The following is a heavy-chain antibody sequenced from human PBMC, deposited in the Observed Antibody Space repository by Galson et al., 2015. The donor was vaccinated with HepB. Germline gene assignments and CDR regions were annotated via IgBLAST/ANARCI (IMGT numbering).Heavy chain of an antibody. CDR2: IGSGGGNI. J-gene: IGHJ4*02. D-gene: IGHD4/OR15-4a*01. V-gene: IGHV3-21*05. CDR3: ARDRDYAFDY. Sequence: SLRLSCAASGFTFSYYSMNWVRQAPGKGLEWISYIGSGGGNIFYADSVKGRFTISRDNAENSLYLQMTSLRAEDTAVYFCARDRDYAFDYWGQGTLVSVSS. CDR1: GFTFSYYS.